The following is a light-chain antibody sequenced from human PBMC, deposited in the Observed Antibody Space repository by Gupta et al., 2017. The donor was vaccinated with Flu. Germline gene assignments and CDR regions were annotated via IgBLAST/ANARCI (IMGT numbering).Light chain of an antibody. Sequence: GDRVTITCRASQSITYWLAWYQQKPGKAPKLLIYKASSLESGVPSRFSGSGSGTEFTLTISSLQPDDFATYYCQQYNSYPWTFGQGTKVEIK. V-gene: IGKV1-5*03. CDR2: KAS. CDR3: QQYNSYPWT. J-gene: IGKJ1*01. CDR1: QSITYW.